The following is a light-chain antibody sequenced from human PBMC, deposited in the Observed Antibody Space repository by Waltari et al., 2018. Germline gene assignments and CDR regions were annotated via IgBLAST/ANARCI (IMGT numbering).Light chain of an antibody. Sequence: DIVITQSPDSLPVSLGERTTINCQSSQSVLYSANNKNCLAWYQQKPRQPTKVLIYWASTREAGVTDRVSGSGSGTDFTLTISCLQPEDVAVYYCQQYYIVPRTFGQGTKVEIK. CDR3: QQYYIVPRT. J-gene: IGKJ1*01. CDR2: WAS. CDR1: QSVLYSANNKNC. V-gene: IGKV4-1*01.